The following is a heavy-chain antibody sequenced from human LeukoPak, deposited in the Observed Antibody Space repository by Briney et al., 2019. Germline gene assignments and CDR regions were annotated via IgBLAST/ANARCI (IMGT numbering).Heavy chain of an antibody. D-gene: IGHD4-11*01. CDR2: ISSSSSYI. CDR3: ARVQALNWFDP. J-gene: IGHJ5*02. Sequence: GGSLRLSCAASGFTFSSYSMNWVRQAPGKGLEGVSSISSSSSYIYYADSVKGRFTISRDNAKNSLYLQMNSLRAEDTAVYYYARVQALNWFDPWGQGTLVTVSS. CDR1: GFTFSSYS. V-gene: IGHV3-21*01.